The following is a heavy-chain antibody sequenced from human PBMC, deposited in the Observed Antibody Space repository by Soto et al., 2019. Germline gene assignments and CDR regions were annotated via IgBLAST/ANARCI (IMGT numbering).Heavy chain of an antibody. CDR1: GFSLSTSGVG. CDR3: AHSHCSDGGCYSEFDF. V-gene: IGHV2-5*02. Sequence: QITLKESGPPLMRPTQTLTLTCTFSGFSLSTSGVGVGWIRQPPGKALEWLALIYWDDDKRYSPSLKSRLTSTKDTSKTQVVLTLTNMDPVDTATYYCAHSHCSDGGCYSEFDFWGQGTLVTVSS. D-gene: IGHD2-15*01. CDR2: IYWDDDK. J-gene: IGHJ4*02.